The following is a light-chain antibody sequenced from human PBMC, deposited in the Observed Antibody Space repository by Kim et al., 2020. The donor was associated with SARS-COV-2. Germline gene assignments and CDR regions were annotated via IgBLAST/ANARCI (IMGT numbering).Light chain of an antibody. J-gene: IGKJ2*01. V-gene: IGKV1-39*01. Sequence: DIQMTQSPSSLSASVGDRVTITCRASQTIGTSLIWYQQKPGKAPKVLIYAASNLQNGVPSRFSGSGSGTEFTLTISSLQPEDFVTYFCPQSYWTPVTFGQGTTLEI. CDR1: QTIGTS. CDR2: AAS. CDR3: PQSYWTPVT.